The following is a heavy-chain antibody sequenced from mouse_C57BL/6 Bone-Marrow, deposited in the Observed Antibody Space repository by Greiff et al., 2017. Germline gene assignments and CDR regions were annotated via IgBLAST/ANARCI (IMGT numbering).Heavy chain of an antibody. Sequence: EVKLVESGPGLVKPSQSLSLTCSVTGYSITSSYYWNWIRQFPGNKLEWMGYISYDGSNNYNPSLKNRISITRDTSKNQFFLKLNSVTTEDTATYYCASVWFAYWGQGTLVTVSA. V-gene: IGHV3-6*01. J-gene: IGHJ3*01. CDR2: ISYDGSN. CDR1: GYSITSSYY. CDR3: ASVWFAY.